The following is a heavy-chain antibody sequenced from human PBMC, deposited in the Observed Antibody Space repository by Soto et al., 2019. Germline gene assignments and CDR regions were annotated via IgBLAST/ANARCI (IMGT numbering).Heavy chain of an antibody. J-gene: IGHJ4*02. CDR2: IYHSGST. CDR1: GGSISSSNW. CDR3: ARGSDYGDYRLFDY. D-gene: IGHD4-17*01. V-gene: IGHV4-4*02. Sequence: SETLSLTCAVSGGSISSSNWWSWVRQPPGKGLEWIGEIYHSGSTNYNPSLKSRVTISVDKSKNQFSLKLSSVTAADTAVYYCARGSDYGDYRLFDYWGQGTLVTVSS.